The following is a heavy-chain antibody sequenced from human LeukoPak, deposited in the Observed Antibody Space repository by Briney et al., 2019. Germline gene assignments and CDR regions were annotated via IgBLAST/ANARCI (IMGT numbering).Heavy chain of an antibody. Sequence: ASVKVSCKVSGYILSEVSIHWVRQAPGEGLEYVGGSDPEDGETLYAQNFQGRVSMTEDTSTDTAYMELSSLRSEDTAVYYCVTDRARLFWYFDLWGRGTLVTVSS. CDR1: GYILSEVS. D-gene: IGHD1-1*01. CDR3: VTDRARLFWYFDL. V-gene: IGHV1-24*01. CDR2: SDPEDGET. J-gene: IGHJ2*01.